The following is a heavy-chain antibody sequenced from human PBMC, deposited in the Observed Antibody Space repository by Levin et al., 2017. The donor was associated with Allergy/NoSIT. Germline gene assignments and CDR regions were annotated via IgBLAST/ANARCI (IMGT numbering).Heavy chain of an antibody. J-gene: IGHJ4*02. CDR1: GFTFSSYW. CDR2: INSDGSST. Sequence: PGGSLRLSCAASGFTFSSYWMHWVRQAPGKGLVWVSRINSDGSSTSYADSVKGRFTISRDNAKNTLYLQMNSLRAEDTAVYYCAREAVGSGYDYWGQGTLVTVSS. V-gene: IGHV3-74*01. CDR3: AREAVGSGYDY. D-gene: IGHD5-12*01.